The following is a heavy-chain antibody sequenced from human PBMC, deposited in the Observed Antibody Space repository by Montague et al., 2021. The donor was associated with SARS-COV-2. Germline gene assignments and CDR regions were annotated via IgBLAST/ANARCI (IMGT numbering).Heavy chain of an antibody. V-gene: IGHV4-61*08. CDR3: ARVSLAAAARRSDY. CDR1: GGSVSSGGYY. CDR2: IYYSGST. D-gene: IGHD6-13*01. Sequence: SETLSLTCTVSGGSVSSGGYYWSWIRQPPGKGLEWIGYIYYSGSTXYNPSLKSRVTISLDTSKNQFSLKLTSVTAADTAVYYCARVSLAAAARRSDYWGQGTLVTVSS. J-gene: IGHJ4*02.